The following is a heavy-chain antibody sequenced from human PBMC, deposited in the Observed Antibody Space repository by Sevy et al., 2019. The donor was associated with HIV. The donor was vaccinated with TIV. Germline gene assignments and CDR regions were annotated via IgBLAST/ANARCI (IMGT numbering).Heavy chain of an antibody. D-gene: IGHD3-9*01. V-gene: IGHV4-38-2*02. CDR3: AREGSTYDILTGNHVNTSSFDP. J-gene: IGHJ5*02. CDR1: GYSISSGYY. Sequence: SETLSLTCAVSGYSISSGYYWGWIRQPPGKGLEWIGSIYHSGSTYYNPSLKSRVTISVDTSKNQFSMKLNSVTAADTAVYYCAREGSTYDILTGNHVNTSSFDPWGQGTLVTVSS. CDR2: IYHSGST.